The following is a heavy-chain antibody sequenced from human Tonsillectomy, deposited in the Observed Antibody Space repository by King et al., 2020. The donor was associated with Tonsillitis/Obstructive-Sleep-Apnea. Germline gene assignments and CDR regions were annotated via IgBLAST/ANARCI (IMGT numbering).Heavy chain of an antibody. D-gene: IGHD3-10*01. V-gene: IGHV5-51*01. CDR2: IYPGDSDT. CDR1: GYSFTSYW. J-gene: IGHJ6*03. CDR3: ARGEIGSGTYYYYYMDV. Sequence: VQLVDSGAEVKKPGESLKISCKGSGYSFTSYWIGWVRHVPGKGLEWMGIIYPGDSDTRYSPSFQDQVTISADKSISPAYLQWSRLKASDTAMYYCARGEIGSGTYYYYYMDVWGKGTTVTVSS.